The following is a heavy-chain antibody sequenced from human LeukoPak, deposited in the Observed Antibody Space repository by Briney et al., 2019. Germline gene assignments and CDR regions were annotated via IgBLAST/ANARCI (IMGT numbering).Heavy chain of an antibody. J-gene: IGHJ4*02. CDR1: GFTFSSYA. D-gene: IGHD3-22*01. CDR2: ISGSGGST. Sequence: PGGSLRLSCAASGFTFSSYAMSWVRQAPGKGLEWVSAISGSGGSTYYADSVKGRFTISRDISKNTLYLQMNSLRAEDTAVYYCAKDRSRYYDSSGYYGGVFIDYWGQGTLVTVSS. CDR3: AKDRSRYYDSSGYYGGVFIDY. V-gene: IGHV3-23*01.